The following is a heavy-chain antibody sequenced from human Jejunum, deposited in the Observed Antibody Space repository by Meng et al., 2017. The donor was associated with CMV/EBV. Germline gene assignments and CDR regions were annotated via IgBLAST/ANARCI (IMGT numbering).Heavy chain of an antibody. V-gene: IGHV1-8*02. CDR2: VRPNSGDT. Sequence: SGYILYNYDSSWVRQASGQGLEWMGWVRPNSGDTGYAQKFQGRVTITRDTSTNTAYMELNSLTSEDTAIYFCARRGRVWYRAHFWDYWGQGTLVTVSS. CDR3: ARRGRVWYRAHFWDY. D-gene: IGHD6-13*01. J-gene: IGHJ4*02. CDR1: GYILYNYD.